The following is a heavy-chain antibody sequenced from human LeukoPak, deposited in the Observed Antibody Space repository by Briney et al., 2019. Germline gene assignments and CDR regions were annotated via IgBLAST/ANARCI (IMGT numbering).Heavy chain of an antibody. J-gene: IGHJ4*02. CDR3: ASALYCSGGSCPWGFDY. D-gene: IGHD2-15*01. V-gene: IGHV1-69*13. CDR1: GYTFTGYY. Sequence: GASVKVSCKASGYTFTGYYMHWVRQAPGQGLEWMGGIIPIFGTANYAQKFQGRVTITADESTSTAYMELSSLRSEDTAVYYCASALYCSGGSCPWGFDYWGQGTLVTVSS. CDR2: IIPIFGTA.